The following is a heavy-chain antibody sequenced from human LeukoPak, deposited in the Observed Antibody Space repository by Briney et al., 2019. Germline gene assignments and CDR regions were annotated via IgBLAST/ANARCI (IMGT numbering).Heavy chain of an antibody. CDR2: IYSGGST. CDR3: AKDAEMATPDAFDI. D-gene: IGHD5-24*01. J-gene: IGHJ3*02. CDR1: GFTFSSYS. V-gene: IGHV3-NL1*01. Sequence: GGSLRLSCAASGFTFSSYSMNWVRQAPGKGLEWVSVIYSGGSTYYADSVKGRFTISRDNSKNTLYLQMNSLRAEDTAVYYCAKDAEMATPDAFDIWGQGTMVTVSS.